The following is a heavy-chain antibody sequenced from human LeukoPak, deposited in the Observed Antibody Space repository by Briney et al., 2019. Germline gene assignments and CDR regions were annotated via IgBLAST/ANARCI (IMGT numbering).Heavy chain of an antibody. CDR2: INSDGSWT. CDR3: AKDHYWSIDY. CDR1: GNYW. Sequence: GGSLRLSCAASGNYWMHWVRQVPGKGLVWVSHINSDGSWTSYADSVKGRFTISKDNAKNTVYLQMNSLRAEDTAVYYCAKDHYWSIDYWGRGTLVTVSS. D-gene: IGHD3-3*01. J-gene: IGHJ4*02. V-gene: IGHV3-74*01.